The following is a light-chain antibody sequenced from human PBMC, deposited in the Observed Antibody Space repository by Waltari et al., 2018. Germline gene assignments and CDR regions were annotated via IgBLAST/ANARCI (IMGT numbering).Light chain of an antibody. CDR2: DAS. V-gene: IGKV3-11*01. CDR1: HRVSSY. CDR3: QQRSNWPPLT. Sequence: ELPLTQSPATLTWSPGGRATLSCRASHRVSSYLAWYQQKPGQAPRLLIYDASNRATGIPARFSGSGSGTDFTLTISSLEPEDFAVYYCQQRSNWPPLTFGGGTKVEIK. J-gene: IGKJ4*01.